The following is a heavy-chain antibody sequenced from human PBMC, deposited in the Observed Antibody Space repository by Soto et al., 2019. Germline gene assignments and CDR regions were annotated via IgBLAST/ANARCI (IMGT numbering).Heavy chain of an antibody. CDR3: AKALLYYDLWSGLSSAFDI. V-gene: IGHV3-30*18. Sequence: GSLRLSCAASGFTFSSYGMHWVRQAPGKGLEWVAVISYDGSNKYYADSVKGRFTISRDNSKNTLYLQMNSLRAEDTAVYYCAKALLYYDLWSGLSSAFDIWGQGTMVT. CDR2: ISYDGSNK. CDR1: GFTFSSYG. J-gene: IGHJ3*02. D-gene: IGHD3-3*01.